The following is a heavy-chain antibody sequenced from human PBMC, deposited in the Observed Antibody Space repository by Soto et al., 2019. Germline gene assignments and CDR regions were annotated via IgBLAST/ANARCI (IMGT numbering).Heavy chain of an antibody. V-gene: IGHV4-39*02. CDR1: GGSISSSSYY. Sequence: QLQLQESGPGLVKPSETLSLTCTVSGGSISSSSYYWGWIRQPPGTGLEWIGSIYYSGSTYYNPSLKSRVTISVDTSKNQFSLKLSSVTAADTAVYYCARESTIFGVVTSSDAFDIWGQGTMVTVSS. J-gene: IGHJ3*02. CDR2: IYYSGST. D-gene: IGHD3-3*01. CDR3: ARESTIFGVVTSSDAFDI.